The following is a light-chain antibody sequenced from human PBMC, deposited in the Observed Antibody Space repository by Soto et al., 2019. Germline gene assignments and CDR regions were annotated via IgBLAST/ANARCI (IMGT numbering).Light chain of an antibody. CDR3: QQYVASPPT. J-gene: IGKJ1*01. CDR1: QSIGSN. Sequence: EIVMTQSPATLSVSPGERATLSCRASQSIGSNLAWYQQKRGQAPRLLIYGASTRATGIPARFSGSGSGTEFTLTISSLQSEDFAVYFCQQYVASPPTFGQGTTVEIK. CDR2: GAS. V-gene: IGKV3-15*01.